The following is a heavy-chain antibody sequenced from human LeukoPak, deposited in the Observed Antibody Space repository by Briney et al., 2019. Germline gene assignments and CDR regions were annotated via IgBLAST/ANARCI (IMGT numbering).Heavy chain of an antibody. CDR3: ARDRAGRWFEYFFDY. CDR1: GFIVSSNY. D-gene: IGHD4-23*01. J-gene: IGHJ4*02. Sequence: GGSLRLSCAASGFIVSSNYMSWVRQAPGKGLEWVSVIYTGGSTYYADSVKGRFTISRDNCKNTLDLQMNSLRVEDTAVYYCARDRAGRWFEYFFDYWGQGTLVTVSS. V-gene: IGHV3-53*01. CDR2: IYTGGST.